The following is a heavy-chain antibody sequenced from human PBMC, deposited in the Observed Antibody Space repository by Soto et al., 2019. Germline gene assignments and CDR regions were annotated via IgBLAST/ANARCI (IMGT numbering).Heavy chain of an antibody. J-gene: IGHJ6*03. D-gene: IGHD3-9*01. CDR3: AKQSGAIFSDMDV. CDR2: IGASGGST. Sequence: GGSLRLSCEASGITFSSHVMSLVRQAPGNGLEWVSSIGASGGSTDYADSVKGRFTISRDNSKNTLYLQMNSLRAEDTAVYYCAKQSGAIFSDMDVWGKGTTVTVSS. CDR1: GITFSSHV. V-gene: IGHV3-23*01.